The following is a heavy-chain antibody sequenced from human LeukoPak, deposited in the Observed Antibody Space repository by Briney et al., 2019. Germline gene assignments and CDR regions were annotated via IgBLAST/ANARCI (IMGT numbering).Heavy chain of an antibody. V-gene: IGHV1-18*01. CDR3: ARDAYYYDSTTGAGDAFDI. J-gene: IGHJ3*02. D-gene: IGHD3-22*01. CDR1: GYTFTMYG. CDR2: ISAYNDNT. Sequence: ASVKVSCKASGYTFTMYGITWGRQAPGQELEGMGWISAYNDNTNYAQNLQDRVTMTTDASTSTVYMELRSLGSDDTAVYYCARDAYYYDSTTGAGDAFDIWGQGTMVTVSS.